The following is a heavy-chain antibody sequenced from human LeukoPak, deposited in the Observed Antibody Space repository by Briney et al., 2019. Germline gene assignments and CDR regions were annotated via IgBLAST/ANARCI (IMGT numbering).Heavy chain of an antibody. V-gene: IGHV3-33*01. D-gene: IGHD3-22*01. J-gene: IGHJ5*02. CDR1: GFVFSTYG. Sequence: PGTSLRLSCAASGFVFSTYGMHWVRQAPGKGLEWVAVIWSHGNTKKYADSVTGRFTISRDNSKNTLYLEMNTLRAEDTAVYFCARLRHDRSGYYWFGPWGRGTLVTVSS. CDR2: IWSHGNTK. CDR3: ARLRHDRSGYYWFGP.